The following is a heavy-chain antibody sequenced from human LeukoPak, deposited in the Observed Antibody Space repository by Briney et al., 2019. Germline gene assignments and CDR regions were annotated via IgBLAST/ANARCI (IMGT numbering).Heavy chain of an antibody. CDR3: ARDKRRNCSGGSCKSGLRFDY. CDR2: ISAYNGNT. Sequence: GASVKVSCKASGYTFTSYVISWVRQAPGQGLEWMGWISAYNGNTNYAQKLQGRVTMTTDTSTSTAYMELRSLRSDDTAVYYCARDKRRNCSGGSCKSGLRFDYWGQGTLVTVSS. V-gene: IGHV1-18*01. D-gene: IGHD2-15*01. CDR1: GYTFTSYV. J-gene: IGHJ4*02.